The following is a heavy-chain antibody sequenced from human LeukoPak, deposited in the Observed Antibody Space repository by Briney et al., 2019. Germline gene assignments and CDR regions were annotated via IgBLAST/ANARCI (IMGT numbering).Heavy chain of an antibody. V-gene: IGHV1-46*01. Sequence: ASVKVSCKASGYTFTSYYMHWVRQAPGQGLEWMGIINPSGGSTSYAQKFQGRVTMTRDTSTSTVYMELSSLRSEDTAVYYCARDCSSTSCYRGPFNWFDPWGQGTLVTVSS. CDR2: INPSGGST. D-gene: IGHD2-2*01. CDR1: GYTFTSYY. J-gene: IGHJ5*02. CDR3: ARDCSSTSCYRGPFNWFDP.